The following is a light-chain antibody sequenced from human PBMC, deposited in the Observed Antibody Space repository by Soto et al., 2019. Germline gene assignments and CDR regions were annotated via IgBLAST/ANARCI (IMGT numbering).Light chain of an antibody. CDR3: CSYAGSDRV. J-gene: IGLJ2*01. V-gene: IGLV2-11*01. CDR1: SSDVGGYNY. CDR2: DVS. Sequence: QSVLTQPRSVSGSPGQSVTISCTGTSSDVGGYNYVSWYQQHPGKAPKLMIYDVSKRPSGVPDRFSGSKSGNTASLTISGLQAEDEADYYCCSYAGSDRVFGGGTKLTVL.